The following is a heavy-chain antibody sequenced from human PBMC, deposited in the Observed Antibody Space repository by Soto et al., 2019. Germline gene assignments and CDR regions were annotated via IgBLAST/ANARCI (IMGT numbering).Heavy chain of an antibody. Sequence: LRLSCAASGFTFSTYAMNWVRQAPGKGLEWVSSISGTGGTTYYADSVKGRFTISRDNSKNTMYLQMNSLRAEDTAVYYCGITMTGAYDYWGQGTLVTVSS. CDR2: ISGTGGTT. J-gene: IGHJ4*02. D-gene: IGHD6-19*01. CDR1: GFTFSTYA. V-gene: IGHV3-23*01. CDR3: GITMTGAYDY.